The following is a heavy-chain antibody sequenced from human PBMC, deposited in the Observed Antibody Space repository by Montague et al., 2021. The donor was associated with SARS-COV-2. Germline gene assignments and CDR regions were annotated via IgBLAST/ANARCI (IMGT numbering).Heavy chain of an antibody. CDR3: ARLGGSGSYLAFDY. CDR2: IHYRGTT. D-gene: IGHD3-10*01. J-gene: IGHJ4*02. V-gene: IGHV4-59*08. CDR1: NGSISGHY. Sequence: SETLSLTCTVSNGSISGHYWTWIRQSPGRGLEWPAYIHYRGTTDYNPSLKSRLTLSVDTSKNQFSLTLTSLTAADTAIYYCARLGGSGSYLAFDYWGQGTLVTVSS.